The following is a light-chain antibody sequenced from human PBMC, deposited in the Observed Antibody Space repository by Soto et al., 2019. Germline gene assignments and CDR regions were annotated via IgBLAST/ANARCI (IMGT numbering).Light chain of an antibody. V-gene: IGKV1-39*01. CDR3: QKYDNLPLT. CDR1: QSISSY. J-gene: IGKJ4*01. Sequence: DIPMTQSPASLSASVGDRVTITWRASQSISSYLNWYQQKPGKAPKILIYAASSLQSGVTSRFSGSGSGTDFTLTISSMQTEEMATYYCQKYDNLPLTVGGGTKGDIK. CDR2: AAS.